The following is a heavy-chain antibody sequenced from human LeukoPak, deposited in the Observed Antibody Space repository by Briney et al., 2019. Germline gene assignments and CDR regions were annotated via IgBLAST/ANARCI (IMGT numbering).Heavy chain of an antibody. V-gene: IGHV4-39*01. D-gene: IGHD3-10*01. Sequence: SETLSLTCTVSGDSISSSSYYWAWIRQPPGKGLEWIGSINYSGSTYYCPSLKSRVTISVDTSKNQFSLKLSSVTAADTAVYHCARGRGPSRGYWYFDLWGRGTLVTVSS. CDR2: INYSGST. J-gene: IGHJ2*01. CDR3: ARGRGPSRGYWYFDL. CDR1: GDSISSSSYY.